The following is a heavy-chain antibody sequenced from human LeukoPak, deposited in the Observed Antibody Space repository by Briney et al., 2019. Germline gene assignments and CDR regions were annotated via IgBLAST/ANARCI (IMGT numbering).Heavy chain of an antibody. J-gene: IGHJ4*02. CDR1: GYTFTGYY. Sequence: ASVKVSCKASGYTFTGYYTHWVRQAPGQGLEWMGWINPNSGGTNYAQKFQGWVTMTRDTSISTAYMELSRLRSDDTAVYYCARGETDYVWGSYRRRYYFDYWGQGTLVTVSS. CDR3: ARGETDYVWGSYRRRYYFDY. D-gene: IGHD3-16*02. V-gene: IGHV1-2*04. CDR2: INPNSGGT.